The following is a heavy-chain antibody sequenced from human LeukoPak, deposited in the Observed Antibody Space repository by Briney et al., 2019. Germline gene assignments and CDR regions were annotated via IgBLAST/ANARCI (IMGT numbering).Heavy chain of an antibody. Sequence: GGSLRLSCAASRFTFSTYGMNWVRQTPGKGLEWVSAISGSGNRAYHADSVKGRFTISRDNSKNTLYLQMNSLRAEDTAVYYCARGIAVAGRRKYYFDYWGQGTLVTVSS. CDR2: ISGSGNRA. CDR3: ARGIAVAGRRKYYFDY. D-gene: IGHD6-19*01. V-gene: IGHV3-23*01. J-gene: IGHJ4*02. CDR1: RFTFSTYG.